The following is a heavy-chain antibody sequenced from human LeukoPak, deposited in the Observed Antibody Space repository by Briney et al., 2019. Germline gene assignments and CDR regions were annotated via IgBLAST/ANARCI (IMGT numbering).Heavy chain of an antibody. J-gene: IGHJ4*02. CDR2: INKDGSEE. CDR3: VRDGGVSGYDLLDY. CDR1: GFTFSNYW. V-gene: IGHV3-7*01. Sequence: GGSLRLSCAASGFTFSNYWMTWVRQAPGKGLEWVAHINKDGSEEHYMDSAKARFTISRDNAKNSLSLQMNSLRDEDTAVYYCVRDGGVSGYDLLDYWGQGTLVTVSS. D-gene: IGHD5-12*01.